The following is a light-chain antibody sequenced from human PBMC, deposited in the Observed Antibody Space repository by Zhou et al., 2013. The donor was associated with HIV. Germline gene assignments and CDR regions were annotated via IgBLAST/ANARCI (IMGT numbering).Light chain of an antibody. CDR2: GAS. Sequence: EIVLTQSPGTLSLSPGERATLSCRASQSIKSNYLAWYQQKPGQAPRLLIYGASNRVTGIPARFSGSGSGTEFTLTISSLQSEDFAVYYCQQYDNWPPWTFGQGTRVEIK. V-gene: IGKV3D-15*01. CDR1: QSIKSN. CDR3: QQYDNWPPWT. J-gene: IGKJ1*01.